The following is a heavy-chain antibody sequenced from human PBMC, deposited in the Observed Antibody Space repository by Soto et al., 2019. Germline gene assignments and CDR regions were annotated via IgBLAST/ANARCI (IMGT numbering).Heavy chain of an antibody. J-gene: IGHJ4*02. CDR2: IYSGGST. CDR3: AREDRGYSYGFDY. V-gene: IGHV3-66*01. D-gene: IGHD5-18*01. CDR1: GFTVSSNY. Sequence: GGSLRLSCAASGFTVSSNYMSWVRQAPGKGLEWVSVIYSGGSTYYADSVKGRFTISRDNSKNTLYLQMNSLRAEDTAVHYCAREDRGYSYGFDYWGQGTLVTVSS.